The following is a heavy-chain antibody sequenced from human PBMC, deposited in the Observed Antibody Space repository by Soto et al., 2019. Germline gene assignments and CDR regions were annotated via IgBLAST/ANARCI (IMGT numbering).Heavy chain of an antibody. CDR3: ARARRITGTQTRGWFDP. Sequence: SQTLSLPCAISGDSVSSNSAAWNWIRQSPSRGLEWLGRTYYRSKWYNDYAVSVKSRITINPDTSKNQFSLQLNSVTPEDTAVYYCARARRITGTQTRGWFDPWGQGTLVTVSS. J-gene: IGHJ5*02. CDR2: TYYRSKWYN. CDR1: GDSVSSNSAA. D-gene: IGHD1-20*01. V-gene: IGHV6-1*01.